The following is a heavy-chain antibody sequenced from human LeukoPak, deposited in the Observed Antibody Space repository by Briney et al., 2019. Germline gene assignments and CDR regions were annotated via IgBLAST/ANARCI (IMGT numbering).Heavy chain of an antibody. D-gene: IGHD1-1*01. CDR3: AKDLSAGYKSGLFFDS. Sequence: HPGGSLRLSCAASGFTFSSYGMHWVRQAPGKGLEWVAFIRYDGSNKYYADSVKGRFTISRDNSKNTLYLQMNSLRAEDTAVYYCAKDLSAGYKSGLFFDSWGQGTLVTVSS. CDR2: IRYDGSNK. J-gene: IGHJ4*02. CDR1: GFTFSSYG. V-gene: IGHV3-30*02.